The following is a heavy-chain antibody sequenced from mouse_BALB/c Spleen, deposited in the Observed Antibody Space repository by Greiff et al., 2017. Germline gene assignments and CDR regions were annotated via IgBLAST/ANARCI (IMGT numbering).Heavy chain of an antibody. V-gene: IGHV2-4-1*01. D-gene: IGHD2-3*01. CDR3: ARNPGYYVLYAMDY. J-gene: IGHJ4*01. CDR2: IWSGGST. Sequence: QVQLQQSGPGLVQPSQSLSITCTVSGFSLTSYGVHWVRQSPGKGLEWLGVIWSGGSTDYNAAFISRLSISKDNSKSQVFFKMNSLQADDTAIYYCARNPGYYVLYAMDYWGQGTSVTVSS. CDR1: GFSLTSYG.